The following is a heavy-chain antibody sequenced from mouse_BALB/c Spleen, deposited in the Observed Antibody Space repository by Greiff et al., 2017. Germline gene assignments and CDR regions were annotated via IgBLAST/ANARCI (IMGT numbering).Heavy chain of an antibody. CDR3: ARSSSGYYFEE. J-gene: IGHJ2*01. CDR2: IIPGSVGT. V-gene: IGHV1-54*01. Sequence: VQLQQSGAELVRPGTSVKVSCKASGYAFTNYLLEWVKQRPGQGLEGIGVIIPGSVGTNYNEKFKGKATLTADKSSSTAYMKLSSLTSADSAVFLCARSSSGYYFEEGGQGTTLKVSS. D-gene: IGHD3-1*01. CDR1: GYAFTNYL.